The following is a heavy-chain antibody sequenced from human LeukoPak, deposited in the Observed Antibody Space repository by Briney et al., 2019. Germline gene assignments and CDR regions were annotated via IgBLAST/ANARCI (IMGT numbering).Heavy chain of an antibody. Sequence: PGGSVRLSCAASGFTFSSYSMTWVGQAPGKGLEWVSSISSSSSYIYYADSVKGRFTISIDNAKKSLYLQMNSLRAEDTAVYYCARMDVWGHGTTVTVSS. CDR2: ISSSSSYI. CDR1: GFTFSSYS. V-gene: IGHV3-21*01. CDR3: ARMDV. J-gene: IGHJ6*02.